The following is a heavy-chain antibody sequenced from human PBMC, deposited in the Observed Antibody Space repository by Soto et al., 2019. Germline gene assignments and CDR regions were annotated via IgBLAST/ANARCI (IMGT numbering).Heavy chain of an antibody. CDR2: ISWNSGSI. CDR3: AKDKRSSYYYDSSGYYPDAFDI. J-gene: IGHJ3*02. V-gene: IGHV3-9*01. CDR1: GFTFDDYA. D-gene: IGHD3-22*01. Sequence: AGGSLRLSCAASGFTFDDYAMHWVRQAPGKGLEWVSGISWNSGSIGYADSVKGRFTISRDNAKNSLYLQMNSLRAEDTALYYCAKDKRSSYYYDSSGYYPDAFDIWGQGTMVTVSS.